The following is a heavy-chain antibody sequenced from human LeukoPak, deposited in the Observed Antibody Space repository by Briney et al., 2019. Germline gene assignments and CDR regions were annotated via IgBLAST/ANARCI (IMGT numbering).Heavy chain of an antibody. V-gene: IGHV4-38-2*02. CDR1: GYSISSGYY. J-gene: IGHJ4*02. Sequence: SETLSLTCTVSGYSISSGYYWGWIRQPPGKGLEWIGSIYHSGSTYYNPSLKSRVTISVDTSKNQFSLKLSSVTAADTAVYYCARVLLTGYYWPFDYWGQGTLVTVSS. D-gene: IGHD3-9*01. CDR3: ARVLLTGYYWPFDY. CDR2: IYHSGST.